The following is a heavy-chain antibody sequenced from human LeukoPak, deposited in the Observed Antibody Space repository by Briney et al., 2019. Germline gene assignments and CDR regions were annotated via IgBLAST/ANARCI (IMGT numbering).Heavy chain of an antibody. D-gene: IGHD3-10*01. Sequence: GGSLRLSCAASGFTFSSYAMSWVRQAPGKGLEWVSAISGSGGSTYYADPVKGRFTISRDNSKNTLYLQMNSLRAEDTAVYYCAKCSSGRHAFDIWGQGTMVTVSS. CDR3: AKCSSGRHAFDI. J-gene: IGHJ3*02. CDR1: GFTFSSYA. CDR2: ISGSGGST. V-gene: IGHV3-23*01.